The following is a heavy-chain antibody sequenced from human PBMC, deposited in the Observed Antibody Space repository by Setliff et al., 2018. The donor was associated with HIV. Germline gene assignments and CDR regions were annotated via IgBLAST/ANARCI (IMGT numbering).Heavy chain of an antibody. CDR1: GGSFSSYY. V-gene: IGHV4-34*01. Sequence: SETLSLTCAVYGGSFSSYYWSWIRQPPGKGLEWIWEINHSGSTNYSPSLKSRVTISVDTSKNQFSLKLSSVSAADTAVFYCARGGYYYYFGVDVWGQGTTVTVS. J-gene: IGHJ6*02. CDR2: INHSGST. CDR3: ARGGYYYYFGVDV.